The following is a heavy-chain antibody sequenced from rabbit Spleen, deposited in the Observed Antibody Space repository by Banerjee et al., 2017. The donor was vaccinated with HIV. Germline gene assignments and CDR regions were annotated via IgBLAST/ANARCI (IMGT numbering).Heavy chain of an antibody. CDR2: MAISGNK. CDR3: ARSVTGDIAYEL. CDR1: GFDWGSHS. D-gene: IGHD6-1*01. Sequence: QSLEESGGDLVKPGASLTLTCTASGFDWGSHSIGWVRQAPGKGLEYIGYMAISGNKYYATWAKGRFTISKTSSTTVTLQMTSLTAADTATYFCARSVTGDIAYELWGPGTLVTVS. J-gene: IGHJ4*01. V-gene: IGHV1S40*01.